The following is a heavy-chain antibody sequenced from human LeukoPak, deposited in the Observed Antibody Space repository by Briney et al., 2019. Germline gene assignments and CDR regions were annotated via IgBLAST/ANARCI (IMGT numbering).Heavy chain of an antibody. D-gene: IGHD4-17*01. CDR1: GFTFSRYW. V-gene: IGHV3-7*04. Sequence: GGSLRLSCAPSGFTFSRYWMNWVRQAPGKGLEWVANIKQDGSEKYYVDSVKGRFTISRDNAKNSLSLQMNSLRAEDTAVYYCATANEGFGDLPFDYWCQGTLVTVSS. J-gene: IGHJ4*02. CDR2: IKQDGSEK. CDR3: ATANEGFGDLPFDY.